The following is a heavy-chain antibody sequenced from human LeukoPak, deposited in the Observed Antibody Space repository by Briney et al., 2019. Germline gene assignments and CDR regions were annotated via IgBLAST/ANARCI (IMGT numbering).Heavy chain of an antibody. J-gene: IGHJ4*02. V-gene: IGHV4-4*09. D-gene: IGHD5-18*01. CDR1: GGSISSYY. CDR3: ARDRQLLGRYYFDY. CDR2: IYTSGST. Sequence: SETLSLTCTVSGGSISSYYWSWIRQPPGKGLDWIGYIYTSGSTNYNSSLKSRVTISVDTSKNQFSLKLSSVTAADTAVYYCARDRQLLGRYYFDYWGQGTLVTVSS.